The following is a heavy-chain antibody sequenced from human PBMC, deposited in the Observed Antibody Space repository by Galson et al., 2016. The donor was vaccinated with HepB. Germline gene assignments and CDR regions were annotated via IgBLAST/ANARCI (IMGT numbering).Heavy chain of an antibody. J-gene: IGHJ6*02. Sequence: SLRLSCAASRFTFNSYAMSWARQAPGKGLEWVSGISGSGGGESTYYAASVKGRFTISRDNSKNTLYLQMNSLRAEDTAVYYCARDQNRWSDYRSPFYGMDVWGRGTTVTVSS. V-gene: IGHV3-23*01. CDR1: RFTFNSYA. CDR3: ARDQNRWSDYRSPFYGMDV. CDR2: ISGSGGGEST. D-gene: IGHD1-26*01.